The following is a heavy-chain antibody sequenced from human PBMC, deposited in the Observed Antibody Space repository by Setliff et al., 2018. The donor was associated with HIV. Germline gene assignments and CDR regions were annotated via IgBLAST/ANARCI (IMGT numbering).Heavy chain of an antibody. V-gene: IGHV1-18*01. D-gene: IGHD3-10*01. CDR1: GYTFTTYG. CDR3: ARDGYYYGSGSYSSFDY. CDR2: ISAYNGNT. J-gene: IGHJ4*02. Sequence: ASVKVSCKASGYTFTTYGISWVRHAPGQGLEWMGWISAYNGNTNYPQKLQDRVTMTTDTSTSTAYMELRSLRSDDTAVYYCARDGYYYGSGSYSSFDYWGQGTLVTVSS.